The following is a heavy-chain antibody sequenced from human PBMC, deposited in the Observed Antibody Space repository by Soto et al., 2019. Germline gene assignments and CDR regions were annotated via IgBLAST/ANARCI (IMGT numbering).Heavy chain of an antibody. Sequence: SETLSLTCTVSGGSISSYYWSWIRQPPGKGLEWIGYIYYSGSTNYNPSLKSRVTISVDTSKNQFSLKLSSVTAADTAVYYCARDKYQLLSGLDAFDIWGQGTMVTVSS. CDR1: GGSISSYY. V-gene: IGHV4-59*01. CDR2: IYYSGST. J-gene: IGHJ3*02. D-gene: IGHD2-2*01. CDR3: ARDKYQLLSGLDAFDI.